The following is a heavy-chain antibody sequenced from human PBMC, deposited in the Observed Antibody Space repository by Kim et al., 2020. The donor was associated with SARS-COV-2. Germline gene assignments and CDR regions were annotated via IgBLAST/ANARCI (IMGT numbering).Heavy chain of an antibody. V-gene: IGHV4-59*11. CDR2: VYFSGIT. D-gene: IGHD6-19*01. CDR3: ARADQWRAFDI. Sequence: SETLSLTCTVSGGSISSHYWSWIRQPPGKGLEWIGYVYFSGITNYNPSLKSRVTISVDTSKNQFSLKLTAVTAADTAVYYCARADQWRAFDIWGQGTLVTGSS. J-gene: IGHJ3*02. CDR1: GGSISSHY.